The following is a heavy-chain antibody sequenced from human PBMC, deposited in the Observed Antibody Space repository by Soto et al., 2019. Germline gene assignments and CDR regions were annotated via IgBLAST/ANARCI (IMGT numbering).Heavy chain of an antibody. CDR1: VFKFKNHG. CDR2: IAFDGSEK. CDR3: ARDPRTNFDFRSGYSVQDFFAD. D-gene: IGHD3-3*01. Sequence: PGGSLRLSCGFSVFKFKNHGMHCLRQAPGRGLEWVAVIAFDGSEKFYSDSVEGRFSISRDDSKDTLHLQMTGLTREDTAMYFCARDPRTNFDFRSGYSVQDFFADWGQGALVNVSS. V-gene: IGHV3-30*03. J-gene: IGHJ4*02.